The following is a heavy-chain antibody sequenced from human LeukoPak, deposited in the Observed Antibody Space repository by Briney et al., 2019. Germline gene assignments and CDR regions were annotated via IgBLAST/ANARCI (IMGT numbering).Heavy chain of an antibody. CDR3: TREDRPYCPFAY. CDR2: IAHDGTT. D-gene: IGHD1-26*01. J-gene: IGHJ4*02. CDR1: GGSIDITNY. Sequence: PSETLSLTCGVSGGSIDITNYWSWVRQAPGKGLEWIGEIAHDGTTNYNPSLRSRVAMSCDRANNQFSLSLTSVTAADTAVYYCTREDRPYCPFAYWGQGVLVTVSS. V-gene: IGHV4-4*02.